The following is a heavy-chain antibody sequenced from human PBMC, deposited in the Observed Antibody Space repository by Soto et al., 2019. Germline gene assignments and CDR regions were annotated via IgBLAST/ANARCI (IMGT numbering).Heavy chain of an antibody. V-gene: IGHV3-7*05. CDR1: GFALSNYW. D-gene: IGHD6-13*01. CDR2: IKQDGSEK. Sequence: EVQLVESGGGLVQPGESLRLSCVASGFALSNYWINWVPQAPGKGLEWVANIKQDGSEKNYVDSVKGRFTISRDNARNSLYLQLNGLRAEDTAAYYCATETSSWGCWGQGTRVTVSS. CDR3: ATETSSWGC. J-gene: IGHJ4*02.